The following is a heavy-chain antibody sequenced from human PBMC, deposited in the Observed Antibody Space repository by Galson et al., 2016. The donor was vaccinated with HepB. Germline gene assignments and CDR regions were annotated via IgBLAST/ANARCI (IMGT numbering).Heavy chain of an antibody. CDR2: IYPGDSDT. Sequence: QSGAEVKKPGESLMISCKGSGYTFADYWIAWVRQMPGKGLEWMGIIYPGDSDTRYSPSFRGQVTISADKSINTADLQWRSSLKASDTALYYCARGSGSRGWYEGYFDCWGQGTLVTVSS. CDR1: GYTFADYW. CDR3: ARGSGSRGWYEGYFDC. D-gene: IGHD6-19*01. J-gene: IGHJ4*02. V-gene: IGHV5-51*01.